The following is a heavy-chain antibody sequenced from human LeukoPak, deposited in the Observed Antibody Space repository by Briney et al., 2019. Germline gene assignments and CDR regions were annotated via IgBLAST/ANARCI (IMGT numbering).Heavy chain of an antibody. D-gene: IGHD3-3*01. V-gene: IGHV3-48*01. CDR1: GGSISSYS. J-gene: IGHJ3*02. CDR3: ARDPLPGYDFWSGRDAFDI. Sequence: PSETLSLTCTVSGGSISSYSMNWVRQAPGKGLEWVSYISSSSSTIYYADSVKGRFTISRDNAKNSLYLQMNSLRAEDTAVYYCARDPLPGYDFWSGRDAFDIWGQGTMVTVSS. CDR2: ISSSSSTI.